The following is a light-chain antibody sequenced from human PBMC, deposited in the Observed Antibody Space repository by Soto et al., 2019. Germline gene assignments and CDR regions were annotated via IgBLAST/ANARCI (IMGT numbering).Light chain of an antibody. Sequence: DIQMTQSPASVSASLGDTVTITCRASQDISTLLAWYQQKPGQAPKLLIYGASTLESGVPARFSGRGSGTDFTLTISSLQPEDFAIYFCQQADSLPLTFGGGTKVE. CDR1: QDISTL. CDR2: GAS. V-gene: IGKV1D-12*01. CDR3: QQADSLPLT. J-gene: IGKJ4*01.